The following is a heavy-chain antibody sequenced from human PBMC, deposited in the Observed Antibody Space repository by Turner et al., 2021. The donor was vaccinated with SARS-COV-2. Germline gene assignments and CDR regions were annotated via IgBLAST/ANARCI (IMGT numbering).Heavy chain of an antibody. J-gene: IGHJ4*02. Sequence: EVQLLESGGGLVQPGGSLRRSCAAPGFTFSSYAMRWVRQAPGKGLEWVSAISGSGGSTYYADSVKGRFTISRDNSKNTLYLQMNSLRAEDTAVYYCAKADRVMIVVVITLFDYWGQGTLVTVSS. V-gene: IGHV3-23*01. CDR1: GFTFSSYA. D-gene: IGHD3-22*01. CDR2: ISGSGGST. CDR3: AKADRVMIVVVITLFDY.